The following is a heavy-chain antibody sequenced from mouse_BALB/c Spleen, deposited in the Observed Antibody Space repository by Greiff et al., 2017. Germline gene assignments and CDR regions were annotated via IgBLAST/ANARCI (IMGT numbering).Heavy chain of an antibody. J-gene: IGHJ4*01. Sequence: VQLQESGAELARPGASVKMSCKASGYTFTSYTMHWVKQRPGQGLEWIGYINPSSGYTNYNQKFKDKATLTADKSSSTAYMQLSSLTSEDSAVYYCARGPLLRLRGAMDYWGQGTSVTVSS. CDR2: INPSSGYT. CDR3: ARGPLLRLRGAMDY. CDR1: GYTFTSYT. D-gene: IGHD1-2*01. V-gene: IGHV1-4*01.